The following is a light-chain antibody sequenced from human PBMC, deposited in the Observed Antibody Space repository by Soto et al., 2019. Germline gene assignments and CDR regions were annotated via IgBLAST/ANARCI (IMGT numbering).Light chain of an antibody. CDR2: RAS. CDR1: QTINSW. Sequence: DIQMTQSPSTLSASVGDRVTITCRASQTINSWLAWYQQRPGKAPKLLIYRASSLQSGVPSRFSGSGSGTEFTLTISSLQPDYFATYYCQQYNNYCTFGQGTKVEIK. CDR3: QQYNNYCT. J-gene: IGKJ1*01. V-gene: IGKV1-5*03.